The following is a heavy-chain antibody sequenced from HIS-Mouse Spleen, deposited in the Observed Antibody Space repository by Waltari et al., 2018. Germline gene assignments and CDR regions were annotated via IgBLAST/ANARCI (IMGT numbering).Heavy chain of an antibody. V-gene: IGHV3-15*01. CDR1: GFTFSNAW. D-gene: IGHD6-6*01. Sequence: EVQLVESGGGLVKPGGSLRLSCAASGFTFSNAWMSWVRQAPGKGLKWVGSIKSKADGGTTDYAAPVKGRFTISRDDSKNTLYLQMNSLKTEDTAVYYCTTVSSSFDYWGQGTLVTVSS. CDR3: TTVSSSFDY. CDR2: IKSKADGGTT. J-gene: IGHJ4*02.